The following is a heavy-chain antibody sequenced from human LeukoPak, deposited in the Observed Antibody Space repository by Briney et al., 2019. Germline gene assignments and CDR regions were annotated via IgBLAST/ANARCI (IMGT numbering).Heavy chain of an antibody. D-gene: IGHD2-2*01. Sequence: GGSLRLSCAASGLTVSSNYMSWVRQAPGEGLEWVSVIYSDGGGGTTYYADSVKGRFTISRDNAKNTLYLQMNSLRAEDTAVYYCARRVVVPAAPYYFDYWGQGTLVTVSS. CDR1: GLTVSSNY. V-gene: IGHV3-53*01. J-gene: IGHJ4*02. CDR3: ARRVVVPAAPYYFDY. CDR2: IYSDGGGGTT.